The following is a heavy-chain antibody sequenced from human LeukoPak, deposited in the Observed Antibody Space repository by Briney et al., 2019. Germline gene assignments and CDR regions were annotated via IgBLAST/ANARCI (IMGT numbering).Heavy chain of an antibody. D-gene: IGHD3-10*01. Sequence: GGSQTLSCASSGHTLSTYSMNWARQAPGQGLVWVSYIGCSSSTIFYADSVKGRFTVARDNAKKSLYLQLNSLRDEDTALYYCARDRFYGAGSYQDAGGCFDYWGQGTLVTVSS. CDR1: GHTLSTYS. CDR3: ARDRFYGAGSYQDAGGCFDY. J-gene: IGHJ4*02. V-gene: IGHV3-48*02. CDR2: IGCSSSTI.